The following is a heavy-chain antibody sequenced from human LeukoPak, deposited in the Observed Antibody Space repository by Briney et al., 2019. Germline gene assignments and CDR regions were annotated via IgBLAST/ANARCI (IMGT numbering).Heavy chain of an antibody. D-gene: IGHD5-12*01. CDR2: IYAGDADV. Sequence: GESLKLSCKGSGYGFTSFWIAWVRQTPGKGLQWMGIIYAGDADVRYSPSFEGQVTISVDKSSNTAFLQWRSLKASDTGMYYCARQDEGYTFDYWGQGTLVTVSS. CDR1: GYGFTSFW. CDR3: ARQDEGYTFDY. V-gene: IGHV5-51*01. J-gene: IGHJ4*02.